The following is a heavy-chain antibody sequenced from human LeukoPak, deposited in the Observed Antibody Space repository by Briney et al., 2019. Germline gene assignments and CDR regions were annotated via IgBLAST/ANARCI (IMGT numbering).Heavy chain of an antibody. V-gene: IGHV3-30*02. Sequence: GGSLRLSCAASGFTFSSYEMNWVRQAPGKGLEWVAFIRYDGSNKYYADSVKGRFTISRDNSKNTLYLQMNSLRAEDTAVYYCAKVEYSSSWQKGYFDYWGQGTLVTVSS. CDR1: GFTFSSYE. CDR2: IRYDGSNK. D-gene: IGHD6-13*01. J-gene: IGHJ4*02. CDR3: AKVEYSSSWQKGYFDY.